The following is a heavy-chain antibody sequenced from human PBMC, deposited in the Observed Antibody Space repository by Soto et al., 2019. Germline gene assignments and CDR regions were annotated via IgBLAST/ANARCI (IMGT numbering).Heavy chain of an antibody. V-gene: IGHV3-23*01. Sequence: EVQLLESGGGLVQPGGSLRLSCAASGFTFTSYAMNWVRQAPGQGLGWVSGITGSGGSAYYADSVKGRFTISRDNSKNTLYLQMNSLRAEDTAVYYCAKDSHSSGYYSEGYWGQGTLVTVSS. CDR1: GFTFTSYA. J-gene: IGHJ4*02. CDR3: AKDSHSSGYYSEGY. CDR2: ITGSGGSA. D-gene: IGHD3-22*01.